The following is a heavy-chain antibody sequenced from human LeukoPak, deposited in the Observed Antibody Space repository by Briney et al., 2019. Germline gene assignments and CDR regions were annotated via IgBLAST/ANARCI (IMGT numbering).Heavy chain of an antibody. CDR2: ISSSSSYI. J-gene: IGHJ3*02. Sequence: GGSLRLSCAASGFTFSSYSMNWVRQAPGKGLEWVSSISSSSSYIYYADSVKGRFTISRDNAMNSLYLQMNSLRAEDTAVYYSARGTDCGGDCADIWGQGTMVTVSS. D-gene: IGHD2-21*01. V-gene: IGHV3-21*01. CDR3: ARGTDCGGDCADI. CDR1: GFTFSSYS.